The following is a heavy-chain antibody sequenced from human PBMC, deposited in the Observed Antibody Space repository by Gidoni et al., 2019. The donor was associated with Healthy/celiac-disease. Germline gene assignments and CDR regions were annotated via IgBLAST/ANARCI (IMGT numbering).Heavy chain of an antibody. CDR2: IYTSGST. D-gene: IGHD6-19*01. Sequence: QVQLQESGPGLVKPSQTLSLTCTVSGGSISSGSYYWSWIRQPAGKGLEWIGRIYTSGSTNYNPSLKSRVTISVDTSKNQFSLKLSSVTAADTAVYYCARAPVGYSSGWAPGSHNWFDPWGQGTLVTVSS. CDR1: GGSISSGSYY. J-gene: IGHJ5*02. CDR3: ARAPVGYSSGWAPGSHNWFDP. V-gene: IGHV4-61*02.